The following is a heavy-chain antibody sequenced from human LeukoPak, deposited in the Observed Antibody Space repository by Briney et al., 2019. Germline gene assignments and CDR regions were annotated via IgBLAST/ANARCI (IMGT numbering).Heavy chain of an antibody. Sequence: ASVKVSCTASGYTFTSYYMHWVRQAPGQGLEWMGLINPDGGNTNYAQNFQGRVTLTRDTSTSTVYMELSSLRSEDTAIYYCARIRDGYNDAYDLWGQGTVVTVPS. V-gene: IGHV1-46*01. J-gene: IGHJ3*01. D-gene: IGHD5-24*01. CDR2: INPDGGNT. CDR1: GYTFTSYY. CDR3: ARIRDGYNDAYDL.